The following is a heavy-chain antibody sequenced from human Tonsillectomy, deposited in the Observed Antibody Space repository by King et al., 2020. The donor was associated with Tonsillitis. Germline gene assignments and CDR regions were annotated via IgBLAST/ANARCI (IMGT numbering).Heavy chain of an antibody. J-gene: IGHJ3*02. CDR2: IYHSGST. CDR3: AGVAPYSDAFDI. CDR1: GYSISSDYY. D-gene: IGHD2-15*01. V-gene: IGHV4-38-2*01. Sequence: LQLQESGPGLVKPSETLSLTCAVSGYSISSDYYWGWIRQPPGKGLEWVGTIYHSGSTYYNPSLKSRLTISVDTSKNQFSLKLSSVTAADTAVYYCAGVAPYSDAFDIWGQGTMVTVSS.